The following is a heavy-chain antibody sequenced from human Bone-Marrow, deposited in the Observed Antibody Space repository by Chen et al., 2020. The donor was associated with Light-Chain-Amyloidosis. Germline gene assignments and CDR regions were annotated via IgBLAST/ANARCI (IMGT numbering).Heavy chain of an antibody. V-gene: IGHV3-7*03. D-gene: IGHD3-3*01. CDR3: AYPTRFPDV. CDR2: IRTDGSEK. Sequence: EVQLVESGGGLVQPGGSLRLSCAASGFTFSDYWMTWVRQAPGKGPELVAIIRTDGSEKWYLGPVKGRFTISRDNAKNSLYLQMSSLRAEDTAVYYCAYPTRFPDVWGQGTTVTVSS. CDR1: GFTFSDYW. J-gene: IGHJ6*02.